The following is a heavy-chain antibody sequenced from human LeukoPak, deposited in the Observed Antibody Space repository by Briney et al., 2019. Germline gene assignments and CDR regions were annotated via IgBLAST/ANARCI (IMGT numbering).Heavy chain of an antibody. V-gene: IGHV1-2*02. CDR1: GYTFTGYY. CDR2: INPNSGGT. D-gene: IGHD3-3*01. CDR3: AREEHDFWSGYYQPFDY. Sequence: GASVKVSCKASGYTFTGYYMHWVRQAPGQGLEWMGWINPNSGGTNYAQKFQGRVTMTRDTSISTAYMELSGLRSDDTAVYYCAREEHDFWSGYYQPFDYWGQGTLVTVSS. J-gene: IGHJ4*02.